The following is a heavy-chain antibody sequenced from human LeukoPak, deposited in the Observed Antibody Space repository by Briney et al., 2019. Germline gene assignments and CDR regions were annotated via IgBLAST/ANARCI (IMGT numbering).Heavy chain of an antibody. CDR3: ARDSPHYDILTGYAEYNWFDP. CDR2: IYTSGST. V-gene: IGHV4-4*07. Sequence: SETLSLTCTVSGGSISSYYWSWIRQPAGKGLEWIGRIYTSGSTNYNPSLKSRVTMSVDTSKNQFSLKLSSVTAADTAVYYCARDSPHYDILTGYAEYNWFDPWGQGTLVTVSS. J-gene: IGHJ5*02. D-gene: IGHD3-9*01. CDR1: GGSISSYY.